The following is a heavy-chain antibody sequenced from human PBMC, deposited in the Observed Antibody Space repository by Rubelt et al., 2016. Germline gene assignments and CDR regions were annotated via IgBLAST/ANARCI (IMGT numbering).Heavy chain of an antibody. CDR2: ISGSGGSI. V-gene: IGHV3-23*01. CDR3: ARGYCRGTFCYLTFGFDY. J-gene: IGHJ4*02. D-gene: IGHD2-2*01. Sequence: SLRLSCAASRFTFSTYAMGWVRQAPGKGLAWVSAISGSGGSIYYADSVKGRFTISRDSSKNTVYLQMNSLRAEDTAVYFCARGYCRGTFCYLTFGFDYWGQGTLVTVSS. CDR1: RFTFSTYA.